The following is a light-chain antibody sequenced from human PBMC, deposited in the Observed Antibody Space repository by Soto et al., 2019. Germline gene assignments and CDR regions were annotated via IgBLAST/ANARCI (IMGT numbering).Light chain of an antibody. J-gene: IGKJ1*01. Sequence: AIKMTQSPASLSASLGDRVTITCRASQGIRIDLGWYQQKPGKAPKLLIYHASTLESGVPSRFSGSGSGTEFTLTISSLQPDDFATYYCQQYNSYSFGQGTKVDI. CDR2: HAS. CDR1: QGIRID. V-gene: IGKV1-13*02. CDR3: QQYNSYS.